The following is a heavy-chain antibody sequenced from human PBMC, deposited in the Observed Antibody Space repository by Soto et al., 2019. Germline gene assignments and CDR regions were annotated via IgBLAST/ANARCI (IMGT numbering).Heavy chain of an antibody. V-gene: IGHV1-2*04. CDR2: INPNSGGT. D-gene: IGHD3-10*01. J-gene: IGHJ6*02. Sequence: ASVKVSCKASGYTFTGYYMHWVRQAPGQGLEWMGWINPNSGGTNYAQKFQGWVTMTRDTSISTAYMELSRLRSDDTAVYYCARDPGPGVTYYYYGMDVWGQGTTVTVSS. CDR3: ARDPGPGVTYYYYGMDV. CDR1: GYTFTGYY.